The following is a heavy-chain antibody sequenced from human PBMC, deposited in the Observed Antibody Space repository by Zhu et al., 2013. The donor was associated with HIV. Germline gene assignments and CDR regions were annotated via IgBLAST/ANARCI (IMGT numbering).Heavy chain of an antibody. D-gene: IGHD4-17*01. V-gene: IGHV1-69*01. Sequence: QVQLVQSGAEVKKPGSSVKVSCKASGGTFSSYAISWVRQAPGQGLEWMGGIIPIFGTANYAQKFQGRVTITADESTSTAYMELSSLRSEDTAVYYCARTGEWVDYGDYGHRSRNNWFDPWGQGTLVTVSS. CDR2: IIPIFGTA. CDR3: ARTGEWVDYGDYGHRSRNNWFDP. J-gene: IGHJ5*02. CDR1: GGTFSSYA.